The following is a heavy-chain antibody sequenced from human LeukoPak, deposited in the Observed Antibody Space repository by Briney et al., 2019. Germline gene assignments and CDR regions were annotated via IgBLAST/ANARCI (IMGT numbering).Heavy chain of an antibody. CDR2: IKRKTDGGTT. J-gene: IGHJ4*02. Sequence: GGSLRLSCAASGFTFSNAWMNWVRQAPGKGLEWVGRIKRKTDGGTTDCAAPVKGRFTISRDDSKNTLYLQMNSLKTEDTAVYYCTTQLAAYYFDYWGQGTLVTVSS. D-gene: IGHD6-13*01. V-gene: IGHV3-15*01. CDR3: TTQLAAYYFDY. CDR1: GFTFSNAW.